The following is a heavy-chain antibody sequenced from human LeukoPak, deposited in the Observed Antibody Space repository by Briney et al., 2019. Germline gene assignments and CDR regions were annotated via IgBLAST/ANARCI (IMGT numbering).Heavy chain of an antibody. D-gene: IGHD3-10*01. CDR2: INPNSGGA. CDR3: ARQDGEDWFDP. CDR1: GYTFTGYY. J-gene: IGHJ5*02. V-gene: IGHV1-2*02. Sequence: ASVKVSCKASGYTFTGYYMHWVRQAPGQGLEWMGWINPNSGGANYAQKFQGRVTMTRDTSISTAYMELSRLRSDDTAVCYCARQDGEDWFDPWGQGTLVTVSS.